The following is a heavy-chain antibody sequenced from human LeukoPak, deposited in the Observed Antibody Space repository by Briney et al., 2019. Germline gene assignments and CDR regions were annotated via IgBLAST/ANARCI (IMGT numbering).Heavy chain of an antibody. D-gene: IGHD3-22*01. CDR1: GGSISSYY. V-gene: IGHV4-59*12. Sequence: SETLSLTCTVSGGSISSYYWSWIRQPPGKGLEWIGYIYDSGSTNYNPSLKSRVTISVDMSKNQFSLKLSSVTAADTAVYYCAREYLYYYDSSGYYDWGQGTLVTVSS. J-gene: IGHJ4*02. CDR3: AREYLYYYDSSGYYD. CDR2: IYDSGST.